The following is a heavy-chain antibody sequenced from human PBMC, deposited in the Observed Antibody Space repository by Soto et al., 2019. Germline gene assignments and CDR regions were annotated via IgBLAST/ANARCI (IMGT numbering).Heavy chain of an antibody. V-gene: IGHV3-23*01. CDR3: AKWLVFVVLTDGILVD. Sequence: GGSLRLSCAASGFTFSSYGISWIRLSPGKGLEWVSVISGGGDTTYYTPSVKGRFTISRDDFRNTLYLQMNSLRTEDTAIYYCAKWLVFVVLTDGILVDWGLGTLVTVSS. CDR2: ISGGGDTT. D-gene: IGHD2-8*01. J-gene: IGHJ4*02. CDR1: GFTFSSYG.